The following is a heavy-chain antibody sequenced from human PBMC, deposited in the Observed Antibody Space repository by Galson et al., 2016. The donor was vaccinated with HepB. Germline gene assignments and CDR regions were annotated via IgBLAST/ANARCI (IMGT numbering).Heavy chain of an antibody. Sequence: SLRLSCAASGFTFSSYAMSWFRQAPGKGLDGVSSISGGGDSTFYADSVKGRFSISRDNSKDTLYLQLNSLRADDTAVYYCAKGNIDYLPAAPYAWGQGTLVTVSS. V-gene: IGHV3-23*01. J-gene: IGHJ5*02. D-gene: IGHD2-2*01. CDR2: ISGGGDST. CDR3: AKGNIDYLPAAPYA. CDR1: GFTFSSYA.